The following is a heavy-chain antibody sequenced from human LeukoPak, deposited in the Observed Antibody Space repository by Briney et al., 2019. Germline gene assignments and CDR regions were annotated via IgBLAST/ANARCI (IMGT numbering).Heavy chain of an antibody. CDR2: IFPILGIA. CDR3: ARESLGVWGIYRHFDY. J-gene: IGHJ4*02. CDR1: GGTFSSYA. V-gene: IGHV1-69*04. Sequence: SVKVSCTASGGTFSSYAISWVRQAPGQGLEWMGRIFPILGIANYAQKFQGRVTITADKSTSTAYMELSSLRSEDTAVYYCARESLGVWGIYRHFDYGGQGPLVTVSS. D-gene: IGHD3-16*02.